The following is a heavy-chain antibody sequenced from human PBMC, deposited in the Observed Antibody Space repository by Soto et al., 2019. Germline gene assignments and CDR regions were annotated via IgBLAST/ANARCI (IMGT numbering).Heavy chain of an antibody. CDR1: GFTFSSYG. J-gene: IGHJ6*02. CDR3: EKGWELLTPPPRDTYYYYYGMDV. Sequence: PGGSLRLSCAASGFTFSSYGMHWVRQAPGKGLEWVAVIWYDGSNKYYADSVKGRFTISRDNSKNTLYLQMSSLRAEDTAVYYCEKGWELLTPPPRDTYYYYYGMDVRGQGTTVTVSS. D-gene: IGHD1-26*01. CDR2: IWYDGSNK. V-gene: IGHV3-30*02.